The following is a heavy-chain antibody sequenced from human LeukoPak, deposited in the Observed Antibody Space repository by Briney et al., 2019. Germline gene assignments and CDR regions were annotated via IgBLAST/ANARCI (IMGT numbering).Heavy chain of an antibody. J-gene: IGHJ5*02. D-gene: IGHD2-15*01. Sequence: SETLSLTCTVSGGSISSYYWSWIRQPPGKGLEWIGYIYHSGSTNYNPSLKSRVTISVDTSMNQFSLKLSFVTTADTAVYYCARALGYCSGGSCTRGYNWFDPWGQGTLVTVPS. CDR3: ARALGYCSGGSCTRGYNWFDP. CDR2: IYHSGST. V-gene: IGHV4-4*08. CDR1: GGSISSYY.